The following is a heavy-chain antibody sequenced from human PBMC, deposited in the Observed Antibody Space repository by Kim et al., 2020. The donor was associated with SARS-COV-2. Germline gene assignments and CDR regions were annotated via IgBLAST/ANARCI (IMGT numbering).Heavy chain of an antibody. CDR2: IWYDGSNK. Sequence: GGSLRLSCAASGFTFSSYGMHWVRQAPGKGLEWVAVIWYDGSNKYYADSVKGRFTISRDNSKNTLYLQMNSLRAEDTAVYYCARDTGELPSDYYYYGMDVWGQGTTVTVSS. D-gene: IGHD3-10*01. J-gene: IGHJ6*02. V-gene: IGHV3-33*01. CDR3: ARDTGELPSDYYYYGMDV. CDR1: GFTFSSYG.